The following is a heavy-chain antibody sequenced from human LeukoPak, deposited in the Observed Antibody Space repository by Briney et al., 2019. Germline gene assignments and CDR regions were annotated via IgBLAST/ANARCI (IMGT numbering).Heavy chain of an antibody. CDR1: GFTFSSYA. V-gene: IGHV3-30-3*01. Sequence: GRSLRLSCAASGFTFSSYAMHWVRQAPGKGLEWVAVISYDGSNKYYADSVKGRFTISRDNSKNTLYLQMNSLRAEDTAVYYCATCYSSGCPDAFDIWGQGTMATVSS. D-gene: IGHD6-19*01. J-gene: IGHJ3*02. CDR2: ISYDGSNK. CDR3: ATCYSSGCPDAFDI.